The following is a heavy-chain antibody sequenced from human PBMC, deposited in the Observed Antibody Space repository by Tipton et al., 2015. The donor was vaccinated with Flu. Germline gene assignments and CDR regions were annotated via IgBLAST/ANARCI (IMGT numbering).Heavy chain of an antibody. Sequence: QLVQSGGGLIQPGGSLRLSCAASGFTVSSNYMSWVRQAPGKGLEWVSVIYSGGSTYYADSVKGRFTISRDNSKNTLYLHMNSLRAEDAAVYYCAASYGYSSSPDAFDIWGQGTMVTVSS. J-gene: IGHJ3*02. CDR3: AASYGYSSSPDAFDI. CDR2: IYSGGST. V-gene: IGHV3-53*01. CDR1: GFTVSSNY. D-gene: IGHD6-13*01.